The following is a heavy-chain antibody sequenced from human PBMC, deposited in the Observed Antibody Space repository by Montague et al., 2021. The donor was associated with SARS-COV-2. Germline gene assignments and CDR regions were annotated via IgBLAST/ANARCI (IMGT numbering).Heavy chain of an antibody. Sequence: SETLSLTCGVSGESISGYYWSWIRQSPGKGLEWIRFVHYTGYTDYNPSLKNRVTISLDTPRNHFSLRLRSLTAADTAVYYCARAQNICFIANCVNYFDSWGRGTLVTVSS. CDR3: ARAQNICFIANCVNYFDS. V-gene: IGHV4-59*01. CDR2: VHYTGYT. CDR1: GESISGYY. J-gene: IGHJ4*02. D-gene: IGHD1-1*01.